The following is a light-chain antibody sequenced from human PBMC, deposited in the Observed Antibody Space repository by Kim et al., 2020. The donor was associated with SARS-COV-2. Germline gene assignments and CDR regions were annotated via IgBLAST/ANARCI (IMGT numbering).Light chain of an antibody. CDR3: QVWDSSSDHPVV. V-gene: IGLV3-21*04. CDR2: YDS. CDR1: NIGSKS. Sequence: PGKTDRITCGGNNIGSKSVHWYQRKPGQAPVLVIYYDSDRPSGIPERFSGSNSGNTATLTISRVEAGDEADYYCQVWDSSSDHPVVFGGGTQLTVL. J-gene: IGLJ2*01.